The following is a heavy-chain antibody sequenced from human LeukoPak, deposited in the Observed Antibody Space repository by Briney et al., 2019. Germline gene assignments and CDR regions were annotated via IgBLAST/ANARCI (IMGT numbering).Heavy chain of an antibody. CDR2: ISYDGSNK. Sequence: GGSLRLSCAASGFTFSSYAMHWVRQAPGKGLEWVAVISYDGSNKYYADSVKGRFTISRDNSKNTLYLQMNSLRAEDTAVYYCASGERWLLDYWGQGTLVTVSS. J-gene: IGHJ4*02. D-gene: IGHD5-24*01. CDR3: ASGERWLLDY. CDR1: GFTFSSYA. V-gene: IGHV3-30-3*01.